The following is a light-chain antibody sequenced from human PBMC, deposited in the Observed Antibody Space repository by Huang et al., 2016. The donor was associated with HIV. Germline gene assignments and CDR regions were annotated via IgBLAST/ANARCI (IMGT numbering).Light chain of an antibody. CDR2: AAS. CDR1: RGISNS. J-gene: IGKJ4*01. CDR3: QQYYNTTLS. Sequence: DIQMTQSPSSLSASVGDRVTITCRASRGISNSLAWYQQQPGKAPKLLLYAASRVQGGVPSRFSGSGSRTDYTLTISSLQPEDSATYYCQQYYNTTLSFVGGTKVEIK. V-gene: IGKV1-NL1*01.